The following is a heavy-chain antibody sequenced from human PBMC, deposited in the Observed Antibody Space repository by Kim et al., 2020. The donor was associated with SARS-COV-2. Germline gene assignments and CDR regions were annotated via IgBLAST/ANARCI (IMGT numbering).Heavy chain of an antibody. CDR1: GGSISSGGYY. V-gene: IGHV4-31*03. CDR3: ARPGSTGIYAFDI. D-gene: IGHD2-2*01. CDR2: IYYSGST. J-gene: IGHJ3*02. Sequence: SETLSLTCTVSGGSISSGGYYWSWIRQHPGKGLEWIGYIYYSGSTYYNQSLKSRVTISVDTSKNQFSLKLSSVTAADTAVYYCARPGSTGIYAFDIWGQGTMVTVSS.